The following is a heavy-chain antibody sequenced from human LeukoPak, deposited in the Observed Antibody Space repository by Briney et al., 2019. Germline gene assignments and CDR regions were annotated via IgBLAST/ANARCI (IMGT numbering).Heavy chain of an antibody. CDR2: IYHSGST. D-gene: IGHD6-19*01. CDR3: ARSSPYYYFDY. CDR1: GGSISSGGYS. V-gene: IGHV4-30-2*01. J-gene: IGHJ4*02. Sequence: SETLSLTCAVSGGSISSGGYSWSWIRQPPGKGLEWIGYIYHSGSTYYNPSLKSRVTISVDRSKNQFSQKLSSVTAADTAVYYCARSSPYYYFDYWGQGTLVTVSS.